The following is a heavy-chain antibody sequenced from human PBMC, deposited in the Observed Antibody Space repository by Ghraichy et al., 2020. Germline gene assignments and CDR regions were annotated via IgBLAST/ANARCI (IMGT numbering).Heavy chain of an antibody. J-gene: IGHJ4*02. Sequence: SGPTLVKPTQTLTLTCTFSGFSLKTSGVGVGWIRQPPGEALEWLALIYWNDVKRFNTSLKSGLTITKDASRNRVVLTMTNINPVDTGTYYCARGRPLYDALVFYSIIDSWGQETLITVS. CDR3: ARGRPLYDALVFYSIIDS. CDR2: IYWNDVK. CDR1: GFSLKTSGVG. D-gene: IGHD2-8*01. V-gene: IGHV2-5*01.